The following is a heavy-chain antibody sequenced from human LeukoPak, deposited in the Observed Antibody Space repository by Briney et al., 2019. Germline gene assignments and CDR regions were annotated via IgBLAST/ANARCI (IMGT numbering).Heavy chain of an antibody. D-gene: IGHD3-22*01. V-gene: IGHV3-30-3*01. Sequence: GGSLRLSCAASGFTFSSYAMHWVRQAPGKGLEWVAVILYDGSNKYYADSVKGRFTISRDNSKNTLYLQMNSLRAEDTAVYYCARGRSSGENFDYWGQGTLVTVSS. CDR1: GFTFSSYA. J-gene: IGHJ4*02. CDR3: ARGRSSGENFDY. CDR2: ILYDGSNK.